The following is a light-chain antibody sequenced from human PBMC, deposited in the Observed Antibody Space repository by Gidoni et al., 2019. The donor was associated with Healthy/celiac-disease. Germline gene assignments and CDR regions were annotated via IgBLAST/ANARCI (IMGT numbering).Light chain of an antibody. Sequence: SYELTQPLSASVALGQTARITWGGNNIGSKNVHWYQQKPGQAPVLVIYRDSNRLSGIPERFSGSNSGNTATLTISRAQAGDGADYCCQVWDSSTVVFGGGTKLTVL. J-gene: IGLJ2*01. V-gene: IGLV3-9*01. CDR1: NIGSKN. CDR3: QVWDSSTVV. CDR2: RDS.